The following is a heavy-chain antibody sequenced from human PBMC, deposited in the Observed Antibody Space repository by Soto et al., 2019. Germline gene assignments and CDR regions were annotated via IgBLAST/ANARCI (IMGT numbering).Heavy chain of an antibody. D-gene: IGHD3-10*01. CDR1: GGSISSGGYY. CDR2: IYYRGST. Sequence: QEQLQESGPGLVKPSQTLSLTCTFSGGSISSGGYYWSWIHQHPGTGLEWIGYIYYRGSTYYNPSLKSRVTISVDTSKNQFSLKLSSVTAADTAVYYCGTMVRGEGCFDYWGQGTLVTVSS. CDR3: GTMVRGEGCFDY. J-gene: IGHJ4*02. V-gene: IGHV4-31*03.